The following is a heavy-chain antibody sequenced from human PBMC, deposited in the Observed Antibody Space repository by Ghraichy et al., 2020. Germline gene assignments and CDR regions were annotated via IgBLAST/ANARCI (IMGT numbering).Heavy chain of an antibody. Sequence: GESLNISCKGSGYSFTSYWIGWVRQMPGKGLEWMGIIYPGDSDTRYSPSFQGQVTISADKSISTAYLQWSSLKASDTAMYYCARYLRWNDYYYGMDVWGQGTTVTVSS. CDR3: ARYLRWNDYYYGMDV. J-gene: IGHJ6*02. CDR2: IYPGDSDT. V-gene: IGHV5-51*01. D-gene: IGHD4-23*01. CDR1: GYSFTSYW.